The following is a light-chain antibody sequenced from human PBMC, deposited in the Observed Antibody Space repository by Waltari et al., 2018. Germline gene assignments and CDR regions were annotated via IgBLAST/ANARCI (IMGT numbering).Light chain of an antibody. V-gene: IGLV2-14*03. Sequence: QSALTQPASVSGSPGQSITISCTGTSSSVGGYVHVPWYQQHPGKAPKLMIYGVNNRPSGVSNRFSGSKSDNTASLTISGLQAEDEADYYCTSYTSSITWVFGGGTKLTVL. CDR3: TSYTSSITWV. CDR2: GVN. CDR1: SSSVGGYVH. J-gene: IGLJ3*02.